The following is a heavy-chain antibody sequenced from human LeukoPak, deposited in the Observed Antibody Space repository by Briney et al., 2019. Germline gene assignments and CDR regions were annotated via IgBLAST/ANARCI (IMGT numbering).Heavy chain of an antibody. J-gene: IGHJ4*02. Sequence: GGSLRLSCKASTFTFADYAMSWVRQAPGKGLVWVGFIRSKAFGGTSEYAASVKGRFTISRDDSKSIVYLQMNSLKTEDTAVYYCTRAPYSNYVNLDYWGQGTLVTVSS. V-gene: IGHV3-49*04. CDR2: IRSKAFGGTS. D-gene: IGHD4-11*01. CDR3: TRAPYSNYVNLDY. CDR1: TFTFADYA.